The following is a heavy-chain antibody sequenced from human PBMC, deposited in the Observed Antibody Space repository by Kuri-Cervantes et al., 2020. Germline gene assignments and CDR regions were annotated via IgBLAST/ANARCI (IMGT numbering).Heavy chain of an antibody. D-gene: IGHD3-3*01. V-gene: IGHV5-51*03. CDR3: ARHHYDFSSGPKNYYYYYYMDV. CDR1: GDSITSYW. J-gene: IGHJ6*03. Sequence: GGTLTISCKGSGDSITSYWIGWVRLMHGKGLEWMGIIYPGDSDTRYSASFQGQVTISSDKSISTAYLQLSSLKASDTAMYYCARHHYDFSSGPKNYYYYYYMDVWGKGTTVTVSS. CDR2: IYPGDSDT.